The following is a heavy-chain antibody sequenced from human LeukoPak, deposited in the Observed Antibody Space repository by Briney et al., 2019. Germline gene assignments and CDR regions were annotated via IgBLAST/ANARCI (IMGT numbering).Heavy chain of an antibody. CDR3: TKDSVAMVTTSDY. D-gene: IGHD5-18*01. CDR1: GFTFTNYA. Sequence: GGSLRLSCAASGFTFTNYAMHWVRQAPGKGLEYVSAISYNGGSTYYANSVKGRFTISRDNSKNTLYLQMGSLRPEDTALYYCTKDSVAMVTTSDYWGQGTLVTVSS. CDR2: ISYNGGST. V-gene: IGHV3-64*01. J-gene: IGHJ4*02.